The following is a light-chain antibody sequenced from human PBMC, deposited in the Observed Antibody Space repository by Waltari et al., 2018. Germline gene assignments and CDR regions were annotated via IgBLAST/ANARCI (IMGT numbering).Light chain of an antibody. J-gene: IGKJ4*01. CDR2: GTS. Sequence: EIVLTQSPGTLSLSPGERATLSCRASQSVTSISLTWYQKKVDKAPRLLNYGTSSRTTGTPKMLSGSGSGTEFPLTSSMLAPEDFAVYYCQQYDGEVVTFGGGTKVEI. CDR3: QQYDGEVVT. CDR1: QSVTSIS. V-gene: IGKV3-20*01.